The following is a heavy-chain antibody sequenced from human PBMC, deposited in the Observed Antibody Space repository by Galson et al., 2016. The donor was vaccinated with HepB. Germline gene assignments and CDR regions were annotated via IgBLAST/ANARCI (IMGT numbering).Heavy chain of an antibody. CDR2: NYYSGSG. CDR3: ARDDPVSH. V-gene: IGHV4-59*01. Sequence: SETLSLTCTVSGASISSFYWSWIRQAPGKGLEWIGYNYYSGSGNYNPSLKSRVTISIDTSKNQFSLKMRSVTAADTAVYYCARDDPVSHWGQGTLVTVSS. CDR1: GASISSFY. D-gene: IGHD3-16*02. J-gene: IGHJ4*02.